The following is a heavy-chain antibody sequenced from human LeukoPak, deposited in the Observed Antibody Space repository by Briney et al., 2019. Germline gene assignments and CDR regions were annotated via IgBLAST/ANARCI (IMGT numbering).Heavy chain of an antibody. Sequence: GGSLRLSCAASGFTFSSYAMSWVRQAPGKGLEWVSAISGGGITTFYVDAVKGRFIISRDNSKNTLYLELNSLRAEDTALYYCAKERANGAWRAFDIWGHGTMVTVSS. CDR3: AKERANGAWRAFDI. D-gene: IGHD3-10*01. V-gene: IGHV3-23*01. J-gene: IGHJ3*02. CDR2: ISGGGITT. CDR1: GFTFSSYA.